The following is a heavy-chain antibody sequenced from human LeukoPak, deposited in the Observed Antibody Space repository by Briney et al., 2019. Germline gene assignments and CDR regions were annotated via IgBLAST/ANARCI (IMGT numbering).Heavy chain of an antibody. Sequence: ASVKVSCKASGYTFTSYDINWVRQATGQGLEWMGWMNPNSGNTGYAQKFQGRVTMTRNTSISTAYVELSSLRSEDTAVYYCARVTGYRIEDYFDYWGQGTLVTVSS. V-gene: IGHV1-8*01. CDR3: ARVTGYRIEDYFDY. J-gene: IGHJ4*02. CDR2: MNPNSGNT. CDR1: GYTFTSYD. D-gene: IGHD6-13*01.